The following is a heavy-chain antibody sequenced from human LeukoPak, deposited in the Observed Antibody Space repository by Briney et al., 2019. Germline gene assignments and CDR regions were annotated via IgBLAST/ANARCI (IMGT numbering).Heavy chain of an antibody. CDR3: ARNNGMDV. V-gene: IGHV3-7*03. CDR1: GFTFDDYD. CDR2: VNRDGSET. J-gene: IGHJ6*02. Sequence: GGSLRLSCAASGFTFDDYDMSWVRQVPGRGPEWVANVNRDGSETYYLDSVKGRFTFSKDNAKNSLYLQMNSLRAEDTALYHCARNNGMDVWGQGTTVIVSS.